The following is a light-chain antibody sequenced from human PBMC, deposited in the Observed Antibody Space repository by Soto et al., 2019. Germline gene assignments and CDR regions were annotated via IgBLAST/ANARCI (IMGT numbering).Light chain of an antibody. J-gene: IGKJ1*01. CDR2: GTS. CDR1: QSVSSSY. Sequence: EIVLTQSPGTLSLSPGERATLSCRASQSVSSSYLAWYQQKPGQAPRLLIYGTSTRATGIPDRFSGSGSGTDFTLTISSREPEDFAVYYCHQYDKSPWTFGRGTKVEIK. CDR3: HQYDKSPWT. V-gene: IGKV3-20*01.